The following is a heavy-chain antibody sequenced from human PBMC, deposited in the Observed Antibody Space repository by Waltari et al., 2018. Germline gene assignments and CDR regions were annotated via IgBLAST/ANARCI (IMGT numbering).Heavy chain of an antibody. D-gene: IGHD1-1*01. CDR1: GFNFTLFG. Sequence: QVHLVESGGGVVQPGGSLRLSCAAPGFNFTLFGMHWVRQAPGKGLEWVSFISYDGSNENNADSVKGRFTMSRDNSKKMLYVQMNNLRAEDSAVYYCVKGNEIDYWGQGTLVTVSS. J-gene: IGHJ4*02. CDR3: VKGNEIDY. CDR2: ISYDGSNE. V-gene: IGHV3-30*02.